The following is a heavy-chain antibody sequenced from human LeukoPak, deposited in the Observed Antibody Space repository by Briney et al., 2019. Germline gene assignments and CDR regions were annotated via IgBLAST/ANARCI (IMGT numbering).Heavy chain of an antibody. CDR3: AREASSWVDYYYYYMDV. Sequence: GASVKVSCKASGYTFTGYYMHWVRQAPGQGLEWMGWINPNSGGTNYAQKFQGRVTMTRDTSISTAYMELSRLRSDDTAVYYCAREASSWVDYYYYYMDVWGKGTTVTVSS. CDR2: INPNSGGT. J-gene: IGHJ6*03. V-gene: IGHV1-2*02. D-gene: IGHD6-13*01. CDR1: GYTFTGYY.